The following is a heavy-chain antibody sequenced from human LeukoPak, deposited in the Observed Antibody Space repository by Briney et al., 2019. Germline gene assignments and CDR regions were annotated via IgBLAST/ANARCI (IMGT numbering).Heavy chain of an antibody. Sequence: ASXXXXCKASGYTFTGYYMHWVRQAPGQGLEWMGRINPNSGGTNYAQKFQGRVTMTRDTSISTAYMELSRLRSDDTAVYYCARDQGYCSGGSCYSWVYWGQGTLVTVSS. CDR1: GYTFTGYY. CDR2: INPNSGGT. CDR3: ARDQGYCSGGSCYSWVY. D-gene: IGHD2-15*01. J-gene: IGHJ4*02. V-gene: IGHV1-2*06.